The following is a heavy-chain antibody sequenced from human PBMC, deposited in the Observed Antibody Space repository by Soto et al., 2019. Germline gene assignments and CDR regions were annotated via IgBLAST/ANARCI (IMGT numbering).Heavy chain of an antibody. CDR3: ARDRSGSGWFNAFDI. D-gene: IGHD6-19*01. CDR1: GDSVFSSTAA. Sequence: HSQTLSLTCAISGDSVFSSTAAWNWIRQSPSRGLEWLGRTYYRSKWYNDYAVSVKSRITINPDTSKHQFSLQLNSVTPEDTAVYYCARDRSGSGWFNAFDIWGHGKMVTVSS. CDR2: TYYRSKWYN. J-gene: IGHJ3*02. V-gene: IGHV6-1*01.